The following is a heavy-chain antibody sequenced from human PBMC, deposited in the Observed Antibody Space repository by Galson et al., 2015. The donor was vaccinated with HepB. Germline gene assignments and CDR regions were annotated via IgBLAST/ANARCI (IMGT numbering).Heavy chain of an antibody. J-gene: IGHJ4*02. V-gene: IGHV1-18*01. CDR3: ASGGMGESGGSSFDY. D-gene: IGHD1-26*01. CDR1: GYTFVTFG. CDR2: INPYSGST. Sequence: SVKVSCKASGYTFVTFGINWVRQTPGQGLEWMGRINPYSGSTNYAQKFQDRVTMTAATSTSTAYLELVSLEFDDTAVYYCASGGMGESGGSSFDYWGQGTLVTVSS.